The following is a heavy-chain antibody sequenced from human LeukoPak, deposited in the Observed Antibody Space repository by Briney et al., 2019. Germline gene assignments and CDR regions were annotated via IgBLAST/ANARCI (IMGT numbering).Heavy chain of an antibody. D-gene: IGHD2-15*01. CDR1: GYTFTSYG. J-gene: IGHJ5*02. Sequence: ASVKVSCKASGYTFTSYGISWVRQAPGQGLEWMGWISAYNGNTNYAQKLQGRVTMATDTSTSTAYMELRSLRSDDTAVYYCARDLCSGGSCYALVWFDPWGQGTPVTVSS. V-gene: IGHV1-18*04. CDR2: ISAYNGNT. CDR3: ARDLCSGGSCYALVWFDP.